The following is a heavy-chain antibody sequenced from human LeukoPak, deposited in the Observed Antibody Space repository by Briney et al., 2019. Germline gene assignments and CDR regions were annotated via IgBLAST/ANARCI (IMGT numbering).Heavy chain of an antibody. CDR3: ARVSGSYRYFDY. V-gene: IGHV4-34*01. Sequence: SETLSLTCAVYGGSFSGYYWSWIRQPPGKGLEWIGEINHSGSTNYNPSLKSRVTISVDTSKNQFSLKLSPVTAADTAVYYCARVSGSYRYFDYWGQGTLVTVSS. CDR1: GGSFSGYY. J-gene: IGHJ4*02. CDR2: INHSGST. D-gene: IGHD1-26*01.